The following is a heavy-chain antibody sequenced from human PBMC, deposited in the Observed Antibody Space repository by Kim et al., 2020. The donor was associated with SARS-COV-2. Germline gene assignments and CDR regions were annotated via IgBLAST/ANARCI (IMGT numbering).Heavy chain of an antibody. V-gene: IGHV3-33*06. D-gene: IGHD2-2*01. J-gene: IGHJ6*02. Sequence: GRFTIARDNSKNTLYLQMNSLRAEDTAVYYCAKDIVVVPAAMYYYYGMDVWGQGTTVTVSS. CDR3: AKDIVVVPAAMYYYYGMDV.